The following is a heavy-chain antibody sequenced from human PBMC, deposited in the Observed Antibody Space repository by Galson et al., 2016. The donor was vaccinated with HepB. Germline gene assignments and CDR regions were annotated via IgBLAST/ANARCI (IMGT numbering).Heavy chain of an antibody. CDR2: ISGGGGTT. J-gene: IGHJ4*02. Sequence: SLRLSCAASGFKFTDYNMTWIRQTPGKGLEWVSDISGGGGTTYYADSIRGRFTISRDNAKSSLYLQMNRLRVEDTAVYYCARAYGSSCFDYWGQGTLVTVSS. CDR1: GFKFTDYN. V-gene: IGHV3-11*04. D-gene: IGHD6-13*01. CDR3: ARAYGSSCFDY.